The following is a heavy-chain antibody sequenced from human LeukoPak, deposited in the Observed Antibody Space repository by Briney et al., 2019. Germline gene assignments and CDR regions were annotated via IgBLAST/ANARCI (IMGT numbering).Heavy chain of an antibody. V-gene: IGHV4-4*07. CDR3: ARGICSSTSCYTPGAFDI. CDR2: IHTSGST. CDR1: GGSISNSY. Sequence: SETLSLTCTVSGGSISNSYWSWIRQPAGKGLEWIGRIHTSGSTNYNPSLKSRVTMSVDTSKNQFSLKLSSVTAADTAVYYCARGICSSTSCYTPGAFDIWGQGTMVTVSS. J-gene: IGHJ3*02. D-gene: IGHD2-2*02.